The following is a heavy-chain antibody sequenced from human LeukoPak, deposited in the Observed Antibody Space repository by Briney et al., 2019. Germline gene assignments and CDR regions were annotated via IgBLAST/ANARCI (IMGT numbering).Heavy chain of an antibody. V-gene: IGHV4-61*02. CDR1: GGSISSGSYY. CDR3: ARDRITMVRGVIIYTPLDY. D-gene: IGHD3-10*01. Sequence: SQTLSLTCTVSGGSISSGSYYWSSIRQPAQKGLEWIGRIYTSGSTNYNPSLKSRVTISVDTSKNQFSLKLSSVTAADTAVYYCARDRITMVRGVIIYTPLDYWGQGTLVTVSS. CDR2: IYTSGST. J-gene: IGHJ4*02.